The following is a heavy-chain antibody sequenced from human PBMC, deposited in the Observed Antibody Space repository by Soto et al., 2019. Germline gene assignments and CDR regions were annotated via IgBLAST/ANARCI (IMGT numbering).Heavy chain of an antibody. J-gene: IGHJ4*02. Sequence: ASVKVSCKASGYTFTSYGISWVRQAPGQGLEWMGWISAYNGNTNYAQKLQGRVTMTTDTSTSTAYMELRSLRSEDMVVYSCVRDRLRPPRECMLYLFFGPGVEYSGYDPDLPIDHWGEGTLVTVSS. CDR1: GYTFTSYG. CDR2: ISAYNGNT. CDR3: VRDRLRPPRECMLYLFFGPGVEYSGYDPDLPIDH. D-gene: IGHD5-12*01. V-gene: IGHV1-18*03.